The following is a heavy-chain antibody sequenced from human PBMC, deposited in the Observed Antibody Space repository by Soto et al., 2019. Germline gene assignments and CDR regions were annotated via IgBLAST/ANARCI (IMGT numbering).Heavy chain of an antibody. J-gene: IGHJ5*02. Sequence: SETLSLTCTVSGDSISSVYNYWSWIRQPPGEGLEWIGFISYSGTTSYSPSLKSRLAISLDTSKNQFSLSRTSVTAADTAGYYCARGGGYSYGLDPGGQGTLVTVSS. CDR2: ISYSGTT. D-gene: IGHD5-12*01. CDR3: ARGGGYSYGLDP. CDR1: GDSISSVYNY. V-gene: IGHV4-30-4*01.